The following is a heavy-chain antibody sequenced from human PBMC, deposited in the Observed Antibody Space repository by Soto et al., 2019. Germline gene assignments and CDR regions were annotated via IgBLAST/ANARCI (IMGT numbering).Heavy chain of an antibody. CDR3: ARVWTTVTNWFDP. Sequence: SETLSLTCAVSGGSISSSNWWSWVRQPPGKGLEWIGEIYHSGSTNYNPSLKSRVTISVDKSKNQFSLKLSSVTAGDTAVYYCARVWTTVTNWFDPWGQGTLVTVSS. CDR2: IYHSGST. V-gene: IGHV4-4*02. J-gene: IGHJ5*02. D-gene: IGHD4-17*01. CDR1: GGSISSSNW.